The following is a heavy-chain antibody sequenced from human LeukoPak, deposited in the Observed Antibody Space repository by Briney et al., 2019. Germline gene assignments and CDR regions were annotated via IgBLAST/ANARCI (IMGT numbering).Heavy chain of an antibody. CDR1: GFTFSSYE. D-gene: IGHD1-26*01. CDR3: ARTGGSQGGNY. CDR2: ISRSGNII. Sequence: GGSLRLSCAASGFTFSSYEMNWVRQAPGKGLEWISYISRSGNIIYGDSVKGRFTISRDNAKNSLYLQMNSLRAEDTAVYYCARTGGSQGGNYWGQGTLVTVSS. V-gene: IGHV3-48*03. J-gene: IGHJ4*02.